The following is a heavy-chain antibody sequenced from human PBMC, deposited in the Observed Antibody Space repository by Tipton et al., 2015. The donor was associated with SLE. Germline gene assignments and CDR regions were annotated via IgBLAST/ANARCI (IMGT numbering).Heavy chain of an antibody. J-gene: IGHJ6*03. V-gene: IGHV4-39*07. Sequence: TLSLTCTVSGGSISSSDYYWGWIRQPPGKGLEWIGSFYYIGSTYYNPSLKSRVSISVDTSKNHFSLKLSPVTAADTAVYYCARSLDSGSCYYYYLDVWGKGTAVTVSS. CDR1: GGSISSSDYY. D-gene: IGHD6-13*01. CDR2: FYYIGST. CDR3: ARSLDSGSCYYYYLDV.